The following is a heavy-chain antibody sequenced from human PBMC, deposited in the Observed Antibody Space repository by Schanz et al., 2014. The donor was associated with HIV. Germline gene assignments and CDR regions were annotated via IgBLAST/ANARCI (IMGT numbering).Heavy chain of an antibody. CDR3: AKPEYDSRGSSQSHFDY. V-gene: IGHV3-23*04. Sequence: VQLVESGGGVVQPGRSLRVSCAASGFNFNNYAMTWVRQAPGKGLEWVSSISESGGRTYYADSVNGRFTISRDNSKNTLYLQMTTLRIDDTAVYYCAKPEYDSRGSSQSHFDYWGQGTLVTVSS. J-gene: IGHJ4*02. CDR2: ISESGGRT. CDR1: GFNFNNYA. D-gene: IGHD3-22*01.